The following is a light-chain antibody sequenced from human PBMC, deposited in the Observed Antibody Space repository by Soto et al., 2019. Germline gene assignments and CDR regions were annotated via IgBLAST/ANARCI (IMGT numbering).Light chain of an antibody. V-gene: IGKV3-20*01. CDR1: QSVNIY. Sequence: PGGRATPSCRASQSVNIYLAWYHQKPGQAPRLLIYAASRRATGIPDRFSGSGSGTDFTLTVSRLEPEDFAVYYCQQYGSSPWTFGQGTKVDIK. CDR3: QQYGSSPWT. J-gene: IGKJ1*01. CDR2: AAS.